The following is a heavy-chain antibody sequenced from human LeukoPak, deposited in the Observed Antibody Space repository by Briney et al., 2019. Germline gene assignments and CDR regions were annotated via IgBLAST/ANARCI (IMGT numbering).Heavy chain of an antibody. D-gene: IGHD2-2*01. CDR3: ARDQGGDTSY. Sequence: GGSLRLSCAASGFTFSSYWMSWVRQAPGKGLEWVSYISSLSGTINYADSVKGRFTISRDNAKNSLYLQMSSLRAEDTAIYYCARDQGGDTSYWGQGTLVTVSS. V-gene: IGHV3-48*01. CDR1: GFTFSSYW. CDR2: ISSLSGTI. J-gene: IGHJ4*02.